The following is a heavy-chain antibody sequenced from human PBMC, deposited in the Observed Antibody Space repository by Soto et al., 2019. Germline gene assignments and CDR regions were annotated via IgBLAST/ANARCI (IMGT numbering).Heavy chain of an antibody. V-gene: IGHV3-23*01. Sequence: GGSLRLSCAASGFTFSSYAMSWVRQAPGKGLEWVSAISGSGGSTYYADSVKGRFTISRDNSKNTLYLQMNSLRAEDTAVYYCAKCRVTTPGGAVDAFDIWGQGTMVTVSS. CDR1: GFTFSSYA. CDR2: ISGSGGST. J-gene: IGHJ3*02. CDR3: AKCRVTTPGGAVDAFDI. D-gene: IGHD4-17*01.